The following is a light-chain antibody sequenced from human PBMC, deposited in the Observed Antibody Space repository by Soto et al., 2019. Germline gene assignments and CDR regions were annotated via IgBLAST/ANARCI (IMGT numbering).Light chain of an antibody. CDR1: SSNIGSNT. J-gene: IGLJ1*01. CDR3: AAWDDSLNGSYV. CDR2: SNN. Sequence: QSALTQPPSASGTPGQRVTISCSGSSSNIGSNTVNWYRQLPGTAPKLLIYSNNQRPSGVPDRFSGSKSGTSASLAISGLQSEDEADYYCAAWDDSLNGSYVFGTGTKVTV. V-gene: IGLV1-44*01.